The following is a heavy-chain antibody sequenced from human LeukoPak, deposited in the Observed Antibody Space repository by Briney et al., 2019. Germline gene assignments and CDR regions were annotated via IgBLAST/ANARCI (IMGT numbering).Heavy chain of an antibody. V-gene: IGHV4-34*01. J-gene: IGHJ3*02. CDR1: GGSFSGYY. CDR3: ARHSWELLHAFDI. CDR2: INHSGST. Sequence: PSETLSLTCAVYGGSFSGYYWSWIRQPPGKGLEWIGEINHSGSTNYNPSLKSRVTISVDTSKNQFSLKLSSVTAADTAVYYCARHSWELLHAFDIWGQGTMVTVSS. D-gene: IGHD1-26*01.